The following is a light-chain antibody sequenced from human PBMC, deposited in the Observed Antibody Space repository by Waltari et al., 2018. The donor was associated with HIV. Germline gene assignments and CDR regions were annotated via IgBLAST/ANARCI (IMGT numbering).Light chain of an antibody. Sequence: QSVLTQPPSVSAAPGQKVTISCSGSSSNIGNDYVSWYQHLPGAAPNILIYDNSKRPSGIPDRVSGSKSGTSATLGITGLQTGDEADYYCGTWDTSLSGGVFGGGTKLTVL. J-gene: IGLJ3*02. CDR2: DNS. CDR3: GTWDTSLSGGV. CDR1: SSNIGNDY. V-gene: IGLV1-51*01.